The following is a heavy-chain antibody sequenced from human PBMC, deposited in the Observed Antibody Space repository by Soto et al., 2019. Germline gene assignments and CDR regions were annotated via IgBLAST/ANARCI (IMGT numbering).Heavy chain of an antibody. J-gene: IGHJ3*02. CDR2: IIPIFGTA. V-gene: IGHV1-69*13. D-gene: IGHD3-22*01. Sequence: SVKVSCKASGGTFSSYAISWVRQAPGQGLEWMGGIIPIFGTANYAQKFQGRVTITADESTSTAYMELSSLRSEDTAVYYCARDMAYYDSSGYYMRSDAFDIWG. CDR3: ARDMAYYDSSGYYMRSDAFDI. CDR1: GGTFSSYA.